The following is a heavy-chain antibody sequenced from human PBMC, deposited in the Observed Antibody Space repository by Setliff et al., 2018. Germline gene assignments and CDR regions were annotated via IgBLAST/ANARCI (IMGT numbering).Heavy chain of an antibody. D-gene: IGHD7-27*01. CDR3: ARGPRVKPRRKLTGDSFDY. V-gene: IGHV4-4*02. CDR1: GDSISSGNW. CDR2: INHSGNT. J-gene: IGHJ4*02. Sequence: SETLSLTCAVSGDSISSGNWWSWVRQPPEKGLEWIGEINHSGNTNYNPSLKSRVTMSVDTSKNQFSLKLSSVTAADTAVYYCARGPRVKPRRKLTGDSFDYWGQGTLVTVSS.